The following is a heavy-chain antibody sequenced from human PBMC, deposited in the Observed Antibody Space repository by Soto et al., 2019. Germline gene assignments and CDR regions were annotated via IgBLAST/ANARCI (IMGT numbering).Heavy chain of an antibody. D-gene: IGHD3-9*01. V-gene: IGHV1-69*01. CDR2: IIPIFGTA. CDR1: GGTFSSYA. CDR3: VANGYDRLTGWSLHYYSYGMDV. J-gene: IGHJ6*02. Sequence: QVQLVQSGAEVKKPGSSVKVSCKASGGTFSSYAISWVRQAPGQGPEWMGGIIPIFGTAKYAQKFHGSVTITADEVTSPVYMEVSSRRAEDTVVYYCVANGYDRLTGWSLHYYSYGMDVLGQGTTVPVSS.